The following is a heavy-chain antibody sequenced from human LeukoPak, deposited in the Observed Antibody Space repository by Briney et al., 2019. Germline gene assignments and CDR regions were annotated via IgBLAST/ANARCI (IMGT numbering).Heavy chain of an antibody. V-gene: IGHV3-15*01. Sequence: GGSLRLSCAASGLSISNDWMSWVRQAPGKGLEWVARVKSKRAGETTDYAAPVKRRFTLSRDDSKNTLYLQMNSLKTEDTAVYYCTLIQGWGSGSYYRDFWGQGTLVTVSS. CDR3: TLIQGWGSGSYYRDF. J-gene: IGHJ4*02. D-gene: IGHD3-10*01. CDR2: VKSKRAGETT. CDR1: GLSISNDW.